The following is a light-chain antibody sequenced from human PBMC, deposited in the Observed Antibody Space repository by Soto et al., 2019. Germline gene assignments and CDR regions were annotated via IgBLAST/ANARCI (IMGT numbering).Light chain of an antibody. Sequence: DVQMTQSPSSLSPSVGDRVTITCRASQSFNTWLAWYQQKPGKAPKLLIYKTSILESGVPSRFSGSGSGTEFTLTISSLQPEDSATYYCPQYNSYPYTFGQGTKLEIK. CDR1: QSFNTW. J-gene: IGKJ2*01. CDR3: PQYNSYPYT. CDR2: KTS. V-gene: IGKV1-5*03.